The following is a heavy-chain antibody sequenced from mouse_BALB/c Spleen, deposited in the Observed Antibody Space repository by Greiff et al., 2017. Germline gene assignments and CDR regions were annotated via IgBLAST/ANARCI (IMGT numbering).Heavy chain of an antibody. V-gene: IGHV5-12-2*01. D-gene: IGHD2-10*01. J-gene: IGHJ4*01. Sequence: EVKLVESGGGLVQPGGSLKLSCAASGFTFSSYTMSWVRQTPEKRLEWVAYISNGGGSTYYPDTVKGRFTISRDNAKNTLYLQMSSLKSEDTAMYYCARHSSYDYDAMDDWGQGTSVTVSS. CDR1: GFTFSSYT. CDR2: ISNGGGST. CDR3: ARHSSYDYDAMDD.